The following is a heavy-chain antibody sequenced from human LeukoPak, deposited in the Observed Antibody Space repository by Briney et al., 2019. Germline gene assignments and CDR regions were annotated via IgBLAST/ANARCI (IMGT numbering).Heavy chain of an antibody. J-gene: IGHJ4*02. CDR2: ISGSGGST. D-gene: IGHD2-15*01. CDR1: GFTFSSYA. Sequence: PGGSLRLSCAASGFTFSSYAMSWVRQAPGKGLEWVSAISGSGGSTYYADSVKGRFTISRDNSKNTLYLQMNSLRAEDTAVYYCARDGRYCSGGSCYPLYYFDYWGQGTLVTVSS. CDR3: ARDGRYCSGGSCYPLYYFDY. V-gene: IGHV3-23*01.